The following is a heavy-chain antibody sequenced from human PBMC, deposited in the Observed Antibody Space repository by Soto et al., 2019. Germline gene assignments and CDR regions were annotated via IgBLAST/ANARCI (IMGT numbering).Heavy chain of an antibody. D-gene: IGHD4-17*01. CDR3: ARLPLRRAREDVDS. V-gene: IGHV4-39*01. Sequence: QLQLQESGPGLVKPSETLPLTCSVSGGYISSSSYNWGWIRQPPGQGLEWIGGFYYGGGPYYNPSLKSRVTTSVDTSKNQFPLNLRSVTAADTAVYYCARLPLRRAREDVDSGGQGTLDAVSS. CDR2: FYYGGGP. J-gene: IGHJ4*02. CDR1: GGYISSSSYN.